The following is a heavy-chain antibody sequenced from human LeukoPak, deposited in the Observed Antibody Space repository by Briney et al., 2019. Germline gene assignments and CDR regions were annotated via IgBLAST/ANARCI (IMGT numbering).Heavy chain of an antibody. Sequence: SETLSLTCAVYGGSFSGYYWSWIRRPPGKGLEWIGEINHSGSTNYNPSLKSRVTISVDTSKNQFSLKLSSVTAADTAVYYCARGLPRSYPFDYWGQGTLVTVSS. V-gene: IGHV4-34*01. J-gene: IGHJ4*02. CDR1: GGSFSGYY. CDR2: INHSGST. CDR3: ARGLPRSYPFDY. D-gene: IGHD5-24*01.